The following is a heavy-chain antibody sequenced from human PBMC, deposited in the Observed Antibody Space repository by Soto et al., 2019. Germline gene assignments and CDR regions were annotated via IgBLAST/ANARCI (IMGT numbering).Heavy chain of an antibody. CDR2: IPGSGGST. D-gene: IGHD6-6*01. CDR3: AKIGSSSSVSLPLVLLDY. V-gene: IGHV3-23*01. J-gene: IGHJ4*02. Sequence: GGSLRLSXAASGFTFSNYAMSWVRQSPGKGPEWVSAIPGSGGSTYYTGSVKGRFTISRDNSKNTLYLQMNSLRVEDTAVYYCAKIGSSSSVSLPLVLLDYWGQGALVTVSS. CDR1: GFTFSNYA.